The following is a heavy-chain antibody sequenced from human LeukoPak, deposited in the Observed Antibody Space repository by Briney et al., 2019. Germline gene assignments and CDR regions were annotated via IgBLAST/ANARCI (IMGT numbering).Heavy chain of an antibody. Sequence: PSETLSLTCTVSGGSISSHYWSWIRQPPGKGLEWIGYIYYSGSTNYNPSLKSRVTISVDTSKNQFSLKLSSVTAADTAVYYCARRGIAAAGTGDYWGQGTLVTVSS. CDR3: ARRGIAAAGTGDY. D-gene: IGHD6-13*01. CDR1: GGSISSHY. J-gene: IGHJ4*02. V-gene: IGHV4-59*08. CDR2: IYYSGST.